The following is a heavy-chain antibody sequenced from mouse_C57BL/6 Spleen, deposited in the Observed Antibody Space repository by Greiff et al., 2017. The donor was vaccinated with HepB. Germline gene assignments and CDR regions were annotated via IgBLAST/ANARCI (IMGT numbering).Heavy chain of an antibody. V-gene: IGHV5-9-1*02. CDR3: TRDRKGGFDY. J-gene: IGHJ2*01. CDR2: ISSGGDYI. D-gene: IGHD1-1*02. CDR1: GFTFSSYA. Sequence: DVHLVESGEGLVKPGGSLKLSCAASGFTFSSYAMSWVRQTPEKRLEWVAYISSGGDYIYYADTVKGRFTISRDNARNTLYLQMSSLKSEDTAMYYCTRDRKGGFDYWGQGTTLTVSS.